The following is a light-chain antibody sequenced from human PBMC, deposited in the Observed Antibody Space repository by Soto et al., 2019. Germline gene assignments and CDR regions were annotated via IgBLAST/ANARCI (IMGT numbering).Light chain of an antibody. CDR3: QQSYRTART. CDR1: QSISSY. V-gene: IGKV1-39*01. Sequence: DIQMTQSPSSLSASVGDRVTITCRASQSISSYLNWYQQKPGKAPKLLIYAASSLQSGVPSRFSGSGSGTDFTLTISSLQPEDFATYYCQQSYRTARTFPQGTQV. CDR2: AAS. J-gene: IGKJ1*01.